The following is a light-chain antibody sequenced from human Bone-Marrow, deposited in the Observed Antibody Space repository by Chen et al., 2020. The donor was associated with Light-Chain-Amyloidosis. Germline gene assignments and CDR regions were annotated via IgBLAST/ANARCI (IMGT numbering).Light chain of an antibody. V-gene: IGKV1-39*01. J-gene: IGKJ2*01. CDR3: QQSYSTPKT. CDR1: QSISSY. Sequence: DIQMTQSPSSLSASVGDRVTITCRASQSISSYLNWYQQKPGKAHKLLIYAASSLQSGVPSRFSGSGSGTDFTLPIRSLQPEDFATYYCQQSYSTPKTFGQGTKLGIK. CDR2: AAS.